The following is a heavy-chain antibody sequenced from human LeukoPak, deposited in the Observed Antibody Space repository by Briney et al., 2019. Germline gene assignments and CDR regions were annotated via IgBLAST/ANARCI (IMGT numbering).Heavy chain of an antibody. CDR3: AKAPVTTCRGAYCYPFDY. D-gene: IGHD2-21*01. CDR1: GFTLSSYA. V-gene: IGHV3-23*01. CDR2: ISDSGNT. J-gene: IGHJ4*02. Sequence: GGSLRLSCAASGFTLSSYAMSRVRQAPGKGLVWVSAISDSGNTYHADSVKGRFTISRDSSKNTLFLQMNRLRPEDAAVYYCAKAPVTTCRGAYCYPFDYWGQGTLVTVSS.